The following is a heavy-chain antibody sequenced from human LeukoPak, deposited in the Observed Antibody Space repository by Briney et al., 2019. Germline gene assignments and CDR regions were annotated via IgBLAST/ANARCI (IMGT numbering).Heavy chain of an antibody. Sequence: PSETLSLTCTVSGVSISSSSHYWGWIRQPPGKGLEWIGSIYYSGGTYYNPSLKSRVTISADTSKNQFSLKVSSVTAADTAVYYCASHTYMDVWGKGTTVTVSS. CDR3: ASHTYMDV. CDR2: IYYSGGT. V-gene: IGHV4-39*01. CDR1: GVSISSSSHY. J-gene: IGHJ6*03.